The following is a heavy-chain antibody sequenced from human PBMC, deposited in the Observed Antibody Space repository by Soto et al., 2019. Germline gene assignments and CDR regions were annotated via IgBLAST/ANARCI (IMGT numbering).Heavy chain of an antibody. V-gene: IGHV1-18*01. J-gene: IGHJ4*02. CDR3: VRQYFDFWTDFPDFDY. D-gene: IGHD3-3*01. Sequence: QVQLVQSGTEVKTPGASVKVSCKTSGYTFSKYDISWVRQAPGQGLEWMGLISANSGRANYAQKLQGRVTMTTDTSMSTAYMELGSLRSDDTAVYYCVRQYFDFWTDFPDFDYWGQGTLVTVSS. CDR1: GYTFSKYD. CDR2: ISANSGRA.